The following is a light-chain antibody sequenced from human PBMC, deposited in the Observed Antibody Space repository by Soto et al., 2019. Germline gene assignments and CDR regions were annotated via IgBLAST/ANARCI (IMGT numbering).Light chain of an antibody. V-gene: IGKV3-20*01. CDR2: GAS. Sequence: EIVLTQSPGTLSLSPGERATLSCRAIESVSSGYLAWYQQKPGQAPRLLIYGASTRATGIPDRFSGSGSGTDFTLTISRLEPEDFAVYYCQQYSSSPSITFGQGTRLEIK. J-gene: IGKJ5*01. CDR1: ESVSSGY. CDR3: QQYSSSPSIT.